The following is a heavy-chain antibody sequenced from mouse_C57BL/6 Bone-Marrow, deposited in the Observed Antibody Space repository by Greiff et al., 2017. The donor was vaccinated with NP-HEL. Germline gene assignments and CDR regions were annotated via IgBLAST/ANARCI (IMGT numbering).Heavy chain of an antibody. V-gene: IGHV1-26*01. CDR3: ARGYGYDDRGDY. Sequence: EVQLQQSGPELVKPGASVKISCKASGYTFTDYYMNWVKQSHGKSLEWIGDINPNNGGTSYNQKFKGKATLTVDKSSSTAYMELRSLTSEDSAVYYCARGYGYDDRGDYWGQGTSVTVSS. CDR1: GYTFTDYY. D-gene: IGHD2-2*01. J-gene: IGHJ4*01. CDR2: INPNNGGT.